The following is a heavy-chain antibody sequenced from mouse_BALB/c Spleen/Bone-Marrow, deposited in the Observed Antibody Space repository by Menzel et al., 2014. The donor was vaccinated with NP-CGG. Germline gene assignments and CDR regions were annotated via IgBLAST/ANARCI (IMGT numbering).Heavy chain of an antibody. Sequence: LEESGASVKISCKASGYSFTGYFMNWVMQSHGKSLEWIGRINPYNGDTFYNQKFKGKATLTVDKSSSTAHMELRSLASEDSAVYYCARSGYYGSSYFDYWGQGTTLTVSS. CDR1: GYSFTGYF. D-gene: IGHD1-1*01. CDR2: INPYNGDT. J-gene: IGHJ2*01. CDR3: ARSGYYGSSYFDY. V-gene: IGHV1-20*02.